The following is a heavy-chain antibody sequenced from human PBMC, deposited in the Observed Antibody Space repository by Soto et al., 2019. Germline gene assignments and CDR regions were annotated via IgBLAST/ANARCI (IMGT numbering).Heavy chain of an antibody. CDR2: IYYSGST. CDR3: ARYLTGYSYNWYDP. V-gene: IGHV4-30-4*01. J-gene: IGHJ5*02. Sequence: SETLSLTCTVSGGSISSGDYYWSWIRQPPGKGLEWIGYIYYSGSTYYNPSLKSRVTISVDTSKNQFSLKLSSVTAADTAVYYCARYLTGYSYNWYDPWGQGTLVTVSS. CDR1: GGSISSGDYY. D-gene: IGHD3-9*01.